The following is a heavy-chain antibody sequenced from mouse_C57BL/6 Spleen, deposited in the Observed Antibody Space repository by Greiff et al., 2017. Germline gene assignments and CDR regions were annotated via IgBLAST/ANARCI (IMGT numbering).Heavy chain of an antibody. J-gene: IGHJ2*01. Sequence: VQLQQPGAELVKPGASVKLSCKASGYTFTSYWMYWVKQRPGQGLEWIGMIHPNSGSTNYNEKFKSKSTLTVDKSSSTAYMQLSSLTSEDSAVYYCTREGYSNYPYFDYWGQGTTLTVSS. CDR2: IHPNSGST. V-gene: IGHV1-64*01. D-gene: IGHD2-5*01. CDR3: TREGYSNYPYFDY. CDR1: GYTFTSYW.